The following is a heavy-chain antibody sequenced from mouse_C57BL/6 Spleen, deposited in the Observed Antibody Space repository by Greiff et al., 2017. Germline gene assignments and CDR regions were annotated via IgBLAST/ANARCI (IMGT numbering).Heavy chain of an antibody. D-gene: IGHD2-4*01. CDR3: ASNDYDNFYYAMDY. Sequence: VQLQQPGAELAKPGASVKLSCKASGYTFTSYWMHWVKQRPGQGLEWIGYINPSSGYTKYNQKFKDKATLTADKSSSTAYMQMSRLTYEDSAVYYSASNDYDNFYYAMDYWGQGTSGTVSS. CDR1: GYTFTSYW. CDR2: INPSSGYT. V-gene: IGHV1-7*01. J-gene: IGHJ4*01.